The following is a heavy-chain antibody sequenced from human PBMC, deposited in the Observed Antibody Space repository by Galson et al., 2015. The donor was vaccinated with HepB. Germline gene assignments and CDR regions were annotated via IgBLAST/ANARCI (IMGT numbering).Heavy chain of an antibody. J-gene: IGHJ6*02. CDR3: ARNYGVGATSYTMDV. D-gene: IGHD1-26*01. CDR1: GFAFSRYI. CDR2: MSSDGSTI. Sequence: SLRLSCAASGFAFSRYIMHWVRQAPGKGLEWVALMSSDGSTIYYADSLKGRFTISRDTSKNTLFLQMNSLRPEDTAVYYCARNYGVGATSYTMDVWGQGTTVTVSS. V-gene: IGHV3-30*03.